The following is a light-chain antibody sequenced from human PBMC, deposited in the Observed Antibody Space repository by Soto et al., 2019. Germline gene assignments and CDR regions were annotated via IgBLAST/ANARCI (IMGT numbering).Light chain of an antibody. CDR1: QSVGSN. J-gene: IGKJ2*01. V-gene: IGKV3-15*01. CDR2: AAS. CDR3: QQYNDWPPYT. Sequence: EIVMTQSPATLSVSPGEGATLSCRTSQSVGSNLACYQQKPGQAPRLLIHAASTRATGIPARFSGSGSGSDFTLTISSLQSEDFAVYFCQQYNDWPPYTFGQGTKLEIK.